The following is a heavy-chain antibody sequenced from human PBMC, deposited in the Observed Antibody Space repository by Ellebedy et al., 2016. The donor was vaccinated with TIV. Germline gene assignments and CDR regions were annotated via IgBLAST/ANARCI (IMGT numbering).Heavy chain of an antibody. J-gene: IGHJ4*02. CDR1: GYTFSSNG. V-gene: IGHV1-18*01. CDR2: ISTYNGDT. Sequence: ASVKVSCKTSGYTFSSNGLSWVRQAPGQGLEWMGWISTYNGDTRYAQKVQGRVTVTTDTSTSTAYMELRSLRSDDTAVYFCGRAPNYSGSGSFYVDSWGQGTLVTVSS. D-gene: IGHD3-10*01. CDR3: GRAPNYSGSGSFYVDS.